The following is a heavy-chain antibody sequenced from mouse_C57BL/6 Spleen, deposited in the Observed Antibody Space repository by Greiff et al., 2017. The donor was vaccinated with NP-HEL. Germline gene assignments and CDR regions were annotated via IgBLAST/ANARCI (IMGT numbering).Heavy chain of an antibody. CDR3: AREDCYGSGPYFDY. J-gene: IGHJ2*01. CDR1: GYTFTSYW. Sequence: QVQLQQPGAELVRPGSSVKLSCKASGYTFTSYWMHWVKQRPIQGLEWIGNIYPSDSETHYNQKFKDKATLTVDKSSSTAYMQLSSLTSEDSAVYYCAREDCYGSGPYFDYWGQGTTLTVSS. V-gene: IGHV1-52*01. CDR2: IYPSDSET. D-gene: IGHD1-1*01.